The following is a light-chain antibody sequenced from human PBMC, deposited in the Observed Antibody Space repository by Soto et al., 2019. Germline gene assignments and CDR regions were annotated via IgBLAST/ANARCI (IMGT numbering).Light chain of an antibody. CDR1: SSNSGA. Sequence: QSVLTQPPSVSGAPGKTVTISCTGSSSNSGAVHWYQQLPGTAPRLLIYTDTNRPSGIPGRFAGSKSDTSASLVISELQAEDEADYYCHSYDSRLGAVMFGGGTKVTVL. V-gene: IGLV1-40*01. CDR2: TDT. J-gene: IGLJ3*02. CDR3: HSYDSRLGAVM.